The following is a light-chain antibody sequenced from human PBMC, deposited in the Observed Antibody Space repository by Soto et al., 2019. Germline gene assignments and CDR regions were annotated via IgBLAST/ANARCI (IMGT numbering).Light chain of an antibody. CDR3: QQNYSTPRT. Sequence: DIVMTQSPDSLAVSLGERATINCKSSQSVLYSSNNKNYLAWYQQKPGQPPKLLIYWASTRDSGVPDRFSGSGSGRDFTLSISSRQAEDVAVYYCQQNYSTPRTFGQGTKVEIK. CDR1: QSVLYSSNNKNY. CDR2: WAS. V-gene: IGKV4-1*01. J-gene: IGKJ1*01.